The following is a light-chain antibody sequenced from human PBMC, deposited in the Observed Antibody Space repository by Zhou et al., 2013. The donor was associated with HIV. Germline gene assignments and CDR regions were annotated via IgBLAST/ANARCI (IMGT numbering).Light chain of an antibody. V-gene: IGKV2D-30*01. CDR3: LQDYKVIT. Sequence: DVVMTQSPLSLPVTLGQPASISCRSSQSLVYSDGNTYLNWFQQRPGQSPRRLIYKVSNWDSGVPDRFSGSGSGTDFSLTISSLQPEDFATYYCLQDYKVITFGGGTKVEIK. CDR2: KVS. CDR1: QSLVYSDGNTY. J-gene: IGKJ4*01.